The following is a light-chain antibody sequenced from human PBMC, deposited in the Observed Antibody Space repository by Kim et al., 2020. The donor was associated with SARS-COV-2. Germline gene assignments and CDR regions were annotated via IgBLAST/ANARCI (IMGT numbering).Light chain of an antibody. CDR1: ALPEQN. Sequence: PGQTTKMTCSGDALPEQNAYWYQQKPGQAPVLVIYKDSERPSGIPERFSGSSSGTTVTLTISGVQAEDEADYYCQSADSSGTYWVFGGGTQLTVL. V-gene: IGLV3-25*03. CDR3: QSADSSGTYWV. J-gene: IGLJ3*02. CDR2: KDS.